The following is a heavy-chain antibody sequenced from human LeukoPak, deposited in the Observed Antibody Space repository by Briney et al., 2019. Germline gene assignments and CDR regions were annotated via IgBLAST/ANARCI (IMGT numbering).Heavy chain of an antibody. CDR1: GFTFSDYY. D-gene: IGHD6-19*01. V-gene: IGHV3-11*04. J-gene: IGHJ4*02. CDR3: ARVARQWLVLGYFDY. CDR2: ISSSGSTI. Sequence: GGSLRLSCAASGFTFSDYYMSWIRQAPGKGLEWVSYISSSGSTIYYADSVKGRFTISRDNAENSLYLQMNSLRAEDTAVYYCARVARQWLVLGYFDYWGQGTLVTVSS.